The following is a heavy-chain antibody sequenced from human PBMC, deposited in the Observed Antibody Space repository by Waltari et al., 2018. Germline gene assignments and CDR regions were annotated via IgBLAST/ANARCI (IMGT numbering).Heavy chain of an antibody. D-gene: IGHD3-22*01. J-gene: IGHJ3*02. CDR2: ISWEGGST. V-gene: IGHV3-43*01. CDR3: AKDIGGYYDSSGGGAFDI. Sequence: EVQLVESGGVVVQPGGSLRLSCAASGFTFDDYTMHWVSQAPGKGLAWVSLISWEGGSTYYADAVKCRFTISRDNSKNSLYLQMNSLRTEDTALYYCAKDIGGYYDSSGGGAFDIWGQGTMVTVSS. CDR1: GFTFDDYT.